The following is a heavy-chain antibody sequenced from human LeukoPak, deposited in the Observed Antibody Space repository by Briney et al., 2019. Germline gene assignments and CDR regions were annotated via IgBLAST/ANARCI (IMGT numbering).Heavy chain of an antibody. D-gene: IGHD4-17*01. Sequence: SETLSLTCAVYGGSFSGYYWSWIRQPPGKGLEWIGEINHSGSTNYNPSLKSRVTISVDTSKNQFSLKLSSVTAADTAVYYCVSTRSLYRRTVTLVYWGQGTLVTVSS. V-gene: IGHV4-34*01. CDR3: VSTRSLYRRTVTLVY. J-gene: IGHJ4*02. CDR1: GGSFSGYY. CDR2: INHSGST.